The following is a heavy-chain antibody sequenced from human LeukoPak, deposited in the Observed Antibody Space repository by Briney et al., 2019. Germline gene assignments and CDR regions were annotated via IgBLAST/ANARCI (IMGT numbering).Heavy chain of an antibody. J-gene: IGHJ4*02. CDR1: GGSINKYY. V-gene: IGHV4-59*12. Sequence: SETLSLTCTVSGGSINKYYWNWIRQPPGKGLEWIGYIYYSGTTNYNPSLNSRVTISVDTSKNQLSLKLSSVTAADTAVYFCARAPHFFDTSGSRYYFDYWGQGALVTVSS. CDR2: IYYSGTT. D-gene: IGHD3-22*01. CDR3: ARAPHFFDTSGSRYYFDY.